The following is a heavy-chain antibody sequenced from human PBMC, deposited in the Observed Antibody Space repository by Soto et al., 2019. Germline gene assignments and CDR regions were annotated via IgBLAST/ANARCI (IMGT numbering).Heavy chain of an antibody. Sequence: PSETLSLTCTVSGGSISSYYWSWIRQPPGKGLEWIGYIYYSGSTNYNPSLKSRATISVDTSKNQFSLKLSSVTAADTAVYYCARGRPQKGGYCSSTSCYSYYYYYMDVWGKGTTVTVSS. J-gene: IGHJ6*03. CDR2: IYYSGST. CDR3: ARGRPQKGGYCSSTSCYSYYYYYMDV. D-gene: IGHD2-2*01. CDR1: GGSISSYY. V-gene: IGHV4-59*01.